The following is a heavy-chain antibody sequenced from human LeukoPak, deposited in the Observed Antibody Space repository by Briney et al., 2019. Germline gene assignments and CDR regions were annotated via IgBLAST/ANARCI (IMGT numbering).Heavy chain of an antibody. J-gene: IGHJ5*02. V-gene: IGHV3-53*01. CDR3: ARTVTGDWFDP. D-gene: IGHD4-17*01. CDR2: IYSGGST. Sequence: GGSLRLSCAASGFTFSSNHISWVRQAPGKGLEWVSVIYSGGSTYYADSVKGRFTISRDNSKNTLYLQMNSLRAEDTAVYSCARTVTGDWFDPWGQGTLVTVSS. CDR1: GFTFSSNH.